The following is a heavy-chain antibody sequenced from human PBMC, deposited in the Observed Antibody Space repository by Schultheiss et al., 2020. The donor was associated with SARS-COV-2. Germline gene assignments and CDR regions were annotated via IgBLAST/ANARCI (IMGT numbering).Heavy chain of an antibody. V-gene: IGHV4-4*07. CDR3: AREKGTNGAFDY. J-gene: IGHJ4*02. Sequence: SQTLSLTCDVYGGSFSSYYWSWIRQPAGKGLEWIGRIYTSGSTNYNPSLKSRVTMSVDTSKNQFSLKLSSVTAADTAVYYCAREKGTNGAFDYWGQGTLVTAPQ. D-gene: IGHD2-8*01. CDR2: IYTSGST. CDR1: GGSFSSYY.